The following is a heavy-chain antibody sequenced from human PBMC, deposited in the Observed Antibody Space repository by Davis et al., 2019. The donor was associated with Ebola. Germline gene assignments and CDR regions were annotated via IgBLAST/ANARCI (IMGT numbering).Heavy chain of an antibody. J-gene: IGHJ5*02. CDR3: ARNSITKFNWLDP. CDR2: MYHSGDT. V-gene: IGHV4-38-2*02. D-gene: IGHD1-14*01. Sequence: SETLSLTCTVSGYSIRSGYYWGYFRQPPGKGLEWIASMYHSGDTFYNPSLKSRVTMSVDTSKNQFSLKLSSVTAADTAVFYCARNSITKFNWLDPWGQGALVTVSS. CDR1: GYSIRSGYY.